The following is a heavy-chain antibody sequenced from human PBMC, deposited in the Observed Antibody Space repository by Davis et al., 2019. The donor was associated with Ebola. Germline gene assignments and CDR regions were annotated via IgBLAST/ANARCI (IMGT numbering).Heavy chain of an antibody. V-gene: IGHV4-59*11. CDR3: ARAPIAGAGTRWGTRWFDP. CDR1: NGSISSHY. Sequence: PSETLSLTCTVSNGSISSHYWNWIRQPPGKGLEWIGIIYNSGRTNYNPSLKSRVTISADTSKNQFSLNLSSVTAADTAVYYCARAPIAGAGTRWGTRWFDPWGQGTLVTVSS. D-gene: IGHD6-13*01. J-gene: IGHJ5*02. CDR2: IYNSGRT.